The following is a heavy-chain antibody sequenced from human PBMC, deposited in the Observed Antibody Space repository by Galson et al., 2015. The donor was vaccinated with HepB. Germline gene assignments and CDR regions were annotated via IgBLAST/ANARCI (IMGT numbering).Heavy chain of an antibody. V-gene: IGHV2-5*01. J-gene: IGHJ4*02. CDR2: IYWNDDK. Sequence: PALVKPTQTLTLTCTFSGFSLSTSGVGVGWIRQPPGKALEWLALIYWNDDKRYSPSLKSRLTITKDTSKNQVVLTMTNMDPVDTATYYCAHSGLLGTGVGAPFDYWGQGTLVTVSS. CDR1: GFSLSTSGVG. CDR3: AHSGLLGTGVGAPFDY. D-gene: IGHD3-22*01.